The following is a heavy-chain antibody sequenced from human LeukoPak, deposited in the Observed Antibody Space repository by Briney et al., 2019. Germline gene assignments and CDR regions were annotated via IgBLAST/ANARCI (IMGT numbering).Heavy chain of an antibody. Sequence: SVKVSCKASGGTFSSYAISWVRQAPGQGLEWMGRIIPIFGTANYAQKFQGRVTITTDESTSTAYMELSSLRSEDTAVYYCARALYNYGGNPFGYYMDVWGKGTTVTVSS. CDR1: GGTFSSYA. D-gene: IGHD4-23*01. V-gene: IGHV1-69*05. J-gene: IGHJ6*03. CDR3: ARALYNYGGNPFGYYMDV. CDR2: IIPIFGTA.